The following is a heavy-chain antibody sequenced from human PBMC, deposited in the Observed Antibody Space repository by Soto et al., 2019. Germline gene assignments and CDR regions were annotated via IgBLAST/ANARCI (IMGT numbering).Heavy chain of an antibody. Sequence: GESLKISCKGSGYSFTSYWIGWVRQMPGKGLEWMGIIYPGDSDTRYSPSFQGQVTISADKSISTAYLQWSSLKASDTAMYYCARRLVSPGYRSYGRQYYFDYWGQGTLVTVSS. D-gene: IGHD5-18*01. CDR2: IYPGDSDT. J-gene: IGHJ4*02. CDR3: ARRLVSPGYRSYGRQYYFDY. CDR1: GYSFTSYW. V-gene: IGHV5-51*01.